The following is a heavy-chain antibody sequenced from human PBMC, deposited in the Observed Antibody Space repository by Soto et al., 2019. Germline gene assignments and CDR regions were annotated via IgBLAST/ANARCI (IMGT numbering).Heavy chain of an antibody. D-gene: IGHD3-10*01. Sequence: GSLRLSCAASGFTFSSYAMHWVRQAPGKGLEYVSAISSNGGSTYYANSVKGRFTISRDNSKNTLYLQMGSLRAEDMAVYYCARGGGLHYYYYGMDVWGQGTTVTVSS. J-gene: IGHJ6*02. CDR2: ISSNGGST. CDR1: GFTFSSYA. CDR3: ARGGGLHYYYYGMDV. V-gene: IGHV3-64*01.